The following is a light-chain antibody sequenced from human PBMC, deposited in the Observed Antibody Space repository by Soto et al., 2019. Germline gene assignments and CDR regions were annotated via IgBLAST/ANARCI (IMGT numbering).Light chain of an antibody. CDR2: AAS. V-gene: IGKV3-15*01. CDR3: QQYNNWPPYT. CDR1: QIVSSN. Sequence: EILMTQSPATLSVSPGERATLSCRASQIVSSNLAWYQQQPGQAPRLLIYAASTRPTGIPARFSGSGSGTEFPLPISSLQAEDFAGYYCQQYNNWPPYTFGQGTKLEIK. J-gene: IGKJ2*01.